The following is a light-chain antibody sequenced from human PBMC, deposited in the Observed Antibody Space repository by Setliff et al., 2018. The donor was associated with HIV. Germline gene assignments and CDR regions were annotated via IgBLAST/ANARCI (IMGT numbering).Light chain of an antibody. J-gene: IGLJ2*01. V-gene: IGLV2-23*02. CDR2: EDN. Sequence: LTQPAAVSGSPGQSITISCTGSNSNIGTYNLVSWYQQVPGRAPRLMIFEDNKRPSGVSDRFSSSKSGYTASLTISGLQPGDEADYYCCSYAGRNTFHMIFGGGTKVTVL. CDR1: NSNIGTYNL. CDR3: CSYAGRNTFHMI.